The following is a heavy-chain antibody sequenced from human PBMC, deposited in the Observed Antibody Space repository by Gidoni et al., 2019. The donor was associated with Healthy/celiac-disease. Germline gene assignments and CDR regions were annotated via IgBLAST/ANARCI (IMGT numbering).Heavy chain of an antibody. Sequence: QVQLQESGPGLVKPSQTLSLTCTVSGGSISSGDYYWSWIRQPPGKGLEWIGYIYYSGSTYYNPSLKSRVTISVDTSKNQFSLKLSSVTAADTAVYYCARDRAHYCSGGSCYDPRYYFDYWGQGTLVTVSS. J-gene: IGHJ4*02. CDR1: GGSISSGDYY. D-gene: IGHD2-15*01. CDR3: ARDRAHYCSGGSCYDPRYYFDY. V-gene: IGHV4-30-4*01. CDR2: IYYSGST.